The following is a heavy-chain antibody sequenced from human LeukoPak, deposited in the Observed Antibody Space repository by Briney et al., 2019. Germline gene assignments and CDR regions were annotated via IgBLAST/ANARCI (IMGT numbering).Heavy chain of an antibody. D-gene: IGHD5-18*01. V-gene: IGHV3-23*01. CDR2: ISSDGVAT. Sequence: PGPSLRPSCGGAGFTVSRNAMNWVRHAPGEGRECVAAISSDGVATYNAGSAKGRSNISRDNSKNTLLRQMNSLRTEDTAIDYYLKDANSLNSSGYLISFDFWGQGTLVTVSS. J-gene: IGHJ4*02. CDR3: LKDANSLNSSGYLISFDF. CDR1: GFTVSRNA.